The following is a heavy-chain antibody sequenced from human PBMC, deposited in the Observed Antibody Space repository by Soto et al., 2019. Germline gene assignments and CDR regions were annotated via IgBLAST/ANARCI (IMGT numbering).Heavy chain of an antibody. Sequence: PSETLSLTCTVSGGSISSSSYYWGWIRQPPGKGLEWIGSIYYSGSTYYNPSLKSRVTISVDTSKNQFSLKLSSVTAADTAVYYCARHIGNSGYYRWEYFDYWGQGTLVTVSS. CDR2: IYYSGST. V-gene: IGHV4-39*01. J-gene: IGHJ4*02. CDR3: ARHIGNSGYYRWEYFDY. CDR1: GGSISSSSYY. D-gene: IGHD3-3*01.